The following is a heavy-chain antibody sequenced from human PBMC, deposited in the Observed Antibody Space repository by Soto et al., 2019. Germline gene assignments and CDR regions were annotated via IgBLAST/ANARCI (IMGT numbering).Heavy chain of an antibody. Sequence: QVQLVESGGGVVQPGRSLRLSCAASGFTFSSYAMHWVRQAPGKGLEWVAVISYDGSNKYYADSVKGRFTISRDNSKNALYLQMNSLRAEDTAVYYWAREYGYYGFDYWGQGTLVTVSS. V-gene: IGHV3-30-3*01. CDR3: AREYGYYGFDY. D-gene: IGHD3-10*01. J-gene: IGHJ4*02. CDR2: ISYDGSNK. CDR1: GFTFSSYA.